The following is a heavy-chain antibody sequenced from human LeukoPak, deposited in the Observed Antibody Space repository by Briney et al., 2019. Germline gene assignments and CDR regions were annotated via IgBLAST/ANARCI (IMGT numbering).Heavy chain of an antibody. V-gene: IGHV1-69*11. CDR2: IIPILGTA. Sequence: SVKVSCKASGGTFSSYAISWVRQAPGQGLEWMGRIIPILGTANYAQKFQGRVTITTDESTSTAYMELSSLRSEDTAVYYCARNVVPAAITAFDIWGQGTMVTVSS. J-gene: IGHJ3*02. D-gene: IGHD2-2*02. CDR3: ARNVVPAAITAFDI. CDR1: GGTFSSYA.